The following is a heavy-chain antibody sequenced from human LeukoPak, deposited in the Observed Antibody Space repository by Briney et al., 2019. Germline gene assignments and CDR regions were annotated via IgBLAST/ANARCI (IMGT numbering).Heavy chain of an antibody. V-gene: IGHV4-59*08. CDR1: GGSVSSYY. D-gene: IGHD3-22*01. CDR3: ARTYYYDSSGYLNHWFDP. CDR2: IYDIGST. Sequence: SETLSLTCTVSGGSVSSYYWSWIRQPPGKGLEWIGYIYDIGSTKYNPSLKSRVTMSVDTSKNQFSLKLSSVTAADTVVYHCARTYYYDSSGYLNHWFDPWGQGTLVTVSS. J-gene: IGHJ5*02.